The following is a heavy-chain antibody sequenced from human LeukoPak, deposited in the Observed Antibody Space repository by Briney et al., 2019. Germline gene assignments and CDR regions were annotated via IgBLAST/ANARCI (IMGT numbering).Heavy chain of an antibody. V-gene: IGHV4-4*07. D-gene: IGHD6-19*01. J-gene: IGHJ4*02. CDR2: IYTSGRT. CDR1: GGSISGYY. CDR3: ARLGRGSGWLDY. Sequence: PSETLSLTCTVSGGSISGYYWSWLRPPAGKGLEWIGRIYTSGRTVYSPSLKSRVITSVDTSKNQFSLKLTSVSAADTAVYYCARLGRGSGWLDYWGQGTLVTVSS.